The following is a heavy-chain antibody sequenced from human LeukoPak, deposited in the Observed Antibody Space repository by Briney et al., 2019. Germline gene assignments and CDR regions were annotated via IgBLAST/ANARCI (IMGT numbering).Heavy chain of an antibody. CDR3: ASLEADYGEAY. V-gene: IGHV1-69*04. J-gene: IGHJ4*02. D-gene: IGHD4-17*01. CDR1: GGTFSSYA. Sequence: SVKVSCKASGGTFSSYAISWVRQAPGQGLEWMGRIIPILGIANYAQKFQGRVTITADKSTSTAYMELSSLRSEDTAVYYCASLEADYGEAYWGQGTLVTVSS. CDR2: IIPILGIA.